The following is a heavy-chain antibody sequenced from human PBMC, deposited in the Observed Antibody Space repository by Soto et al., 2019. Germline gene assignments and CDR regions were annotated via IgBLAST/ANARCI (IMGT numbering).Heavy chain of an antibody. CDR2: ISGSGGST. D-gene: IGHD3-10*01. CDR1: GFTFSSYA. Sequence: EVQLLESGGGLVQPGGSLRLSCAASGFTFSSYAVSWVRQAPGKGLEWVSAISGSGGSTYYADSVKGRFTISRYNSKNTLYLQMNSLRAEDTAVYYCAKDVYGSGSYYQTDYYYYGMDVWGQGTTVTVSS. CDR3: AKDVYGSGSYYQTDYYYYGMDV. J-gene: IGHJ6*02. V-gene: IGHV3-23*01.